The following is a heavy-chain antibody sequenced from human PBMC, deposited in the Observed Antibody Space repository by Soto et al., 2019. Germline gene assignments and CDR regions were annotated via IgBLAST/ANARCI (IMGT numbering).Heavy chain of an antibody. D-gene: IGHD6-6*01. CDR1: GDSVSSSSAA. Sequence: SQTLSLTFAISGDSVSSSSAAWNWIRPSPSRGLEWLGRTYYRSRWYNDYAVSVKSRITINTDTSKNQFSLQLNSVTPEDTAVYFCAVEYISSSGWFDPWGQGTLVTVSS. CDR2: TYYRSRWYN. J-gene: IGHJ5*02. V-gene: IGHV6-1*01. CDR3: AVEYISSSGWFDP.